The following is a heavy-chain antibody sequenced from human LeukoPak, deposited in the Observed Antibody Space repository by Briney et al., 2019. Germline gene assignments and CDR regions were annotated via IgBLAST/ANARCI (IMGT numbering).Heavy chain of an antibody. CDR1: GFTVSSNF. D-gene: IGHD1-26*01. CDR3: ARVQYSGTYSDAFDI. CDR2: IYSGGST. Sequence: PGGSLRLSCAASGFTVSSNFMSWVRQAPGKGLEWVSVIYSGGSTYYADSVKGRFTISRDNSKNTLYLQLNSLRAEDTAAHYCARVQYSGTYSDAFDIWGQGTMVTVSS. J-gene: IGHJ3*02. V-gene: IGHV3-66*01.